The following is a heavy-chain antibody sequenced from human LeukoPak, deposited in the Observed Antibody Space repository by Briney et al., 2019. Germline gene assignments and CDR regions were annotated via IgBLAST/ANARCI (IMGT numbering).Heavy chain of an antibody. CDR3: ARDRQYAPFDY. CDR2: ISWNSGSI. J-gene: IGHJ4*02. D-gene: IGHD2-8*01. CDR1: GFTFDDYA. Sequence: PGGSLRLSCAASGFTFDDYAMHWVRQAPGKGLEWVSGISWNSGSIGYADSVKGRFTISRDNAKNSLYLQMNSLRAEDTAVYYCARDRQYAPFDYWGQGTLVTVSS. V-gene: IGHV3-9*01.